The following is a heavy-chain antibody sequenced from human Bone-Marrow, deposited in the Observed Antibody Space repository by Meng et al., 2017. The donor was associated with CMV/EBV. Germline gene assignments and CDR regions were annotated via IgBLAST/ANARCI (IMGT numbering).Heavy chain of an antibody. CDR2: INWNGGST. V-gene: IGHV3-20*04. Sequence: GESLKISCAASGFTFDDYGMSWVRQAPGKGLEWVSGINWNGGSTGYADSVKGRFTISRDNAKNSLYLQMNSLRAEDTALYYCARVSDSIIMNNWGQGTLVTVSS. CDR3: ARVSDSIIMNN. CDR1: GFTFDDYG. J-gene: IGHJ4*02. D-gene: IGHD3-22*01.